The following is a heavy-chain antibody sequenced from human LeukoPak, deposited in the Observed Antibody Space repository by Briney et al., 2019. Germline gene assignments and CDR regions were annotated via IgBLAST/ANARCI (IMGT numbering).Heavy chain of an antibody. CDR1: GFTFSSYG. D-gene: IGHD3-9*01. V-gene: IGHV3-30*18. CDR3: AKDPVIQDYDILTGGDDY. J-gene: IGHJ4*02. Sequence: GGSLRLSCAASGFTFSSYGMHWVRQAPGKGLEWVAVISYDGSNKYYADSVKGRFTISRDNSKNTLYLQMNSLRAEDTAVYYCAKDPVIQDYDILTGGDDYWGQGTLVTVSS. CDR2: ISYDGSNK.